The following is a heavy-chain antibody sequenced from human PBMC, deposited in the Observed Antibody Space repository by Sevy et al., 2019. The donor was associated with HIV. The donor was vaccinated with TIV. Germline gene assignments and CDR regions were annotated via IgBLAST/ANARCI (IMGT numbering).Heavy chain of an antibody. V-gene: IGHV3-21*01. CDR2: ISSSSSYI. D-gene: IGHD3-10*01. CDR3: ARGWGFGELPYYFDY. CDR1: GFTFSSYN. Sequence: GGSLRLSCAASGFTFSSYNMNWVRQAPGKGLEWVSSISSSSSYIYYADSVKGRFTISRDNAKNSLYLQMNSLRAEDTAVYYCARGWGFGELPYYFDYWGQGTLVTVSS. J-gene: IGHJ4*02.